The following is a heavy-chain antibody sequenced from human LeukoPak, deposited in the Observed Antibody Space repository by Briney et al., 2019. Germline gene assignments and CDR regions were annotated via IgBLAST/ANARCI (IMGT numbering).Heavy chain of an antibody. Sequence: ASVKVSCKASGYTFSSYDINWGPQATGQGLEWMGWMNPNSGKTGYAQKFQRRGTMTRNTSISTAYMELSSLRSEDTAVYYCARGPTQVVVLGYYYMDVWGKGTTVTVSS. CDR1: GYTFSSYD. J-gene: IGHJ6*03. V-gene: IGHV1-8*01. CDR2: MNPNSGKT. D-gene: IGHD2-2*01. CDR3: ARGPTQVVVLGYYYMDV.